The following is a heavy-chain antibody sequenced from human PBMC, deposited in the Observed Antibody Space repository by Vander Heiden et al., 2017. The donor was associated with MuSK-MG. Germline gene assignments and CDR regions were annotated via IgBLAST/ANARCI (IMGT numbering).Heavy chain of an antibody. D-gene: IGHD3-3*01. CDR1: GFTFDDYT. CDR2: ITWDGSST. V-gene: IGHV3-43*01. CDR3: AKGRFGDDAFDF. Sequence: EVQLVESGGVVVQPGGSLRLSCAASGFTFDDYTMHWVRQAPGKGLVWVSLITWDGSSTCYADSVKGRFTISRDNSKNSLYLEMKSLRTEDTALYYCAKGRFGDDAFDFWGQGTMVTVS. J-gene: IGHJ3*01.